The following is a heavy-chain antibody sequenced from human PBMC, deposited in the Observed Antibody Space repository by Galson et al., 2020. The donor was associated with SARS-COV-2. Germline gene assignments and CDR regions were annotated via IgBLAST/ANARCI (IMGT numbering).Heavy chain of an antibody. V-gene: IGHV3-48*02. Sequence: GGELKISCAASGFTFSGYSMNWVRQAPGKGLEWVSYIFSSSSSILYADSVKGRFTISRDNAKNSLYLQMDSLRDEDTAVYYCARGAYYDLLTGYNYYYYGLDVWGQGTTVTVSS. CDR1: GFTFSGYS. D-gene: IGHD3-9*01. J-gene: IGHJ6*02. CDR3: ARGAYYDLLTGYNYYYYGLDV. CDR2: IFSSSSSI.